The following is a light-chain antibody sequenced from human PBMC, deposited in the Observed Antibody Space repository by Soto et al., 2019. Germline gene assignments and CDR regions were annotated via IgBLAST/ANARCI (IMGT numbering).Light chain of an antibody. V-gene: IGKV1-9*01. CDR2: DAS. Sequence: IQLTQSPSSLSVSVGDRVTISCRASQDIGNYLAWYQQKPGEAPKLLIYDASTLQSGVPLRFGGSGSGTDFTLTISSLQPEDFAAYYCQQLNKYPVTFGQGTRLEIK. CDR3: QQLNKYPVT. J-gene: IGKJ5*01. CDR1: QDIGNY.